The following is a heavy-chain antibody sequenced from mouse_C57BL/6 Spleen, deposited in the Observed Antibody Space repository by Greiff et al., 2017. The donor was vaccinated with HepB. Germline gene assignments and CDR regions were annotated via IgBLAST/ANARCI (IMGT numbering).Heavy chain of an antibody. CDR1: GYTFTSYW. CDR3: ASLLITTVVAHYAMDY. J-gene: IGHJ4*01. CDR2: IHPNSGST. D-gene: IGHD1-1*01. Sequence: VQLQQSGAELVKPGASVKLSCKASGYTFTSYWMHWVKQRPGQGLEWIGMIHPNSGSTNYNEKFKSKATLTVDKSSSTAYMQLSSLTSEDSAVYYCASLLITTVVAHYAMDYWGQGTSVTVSS. V-gene: IGHV1-64*01.